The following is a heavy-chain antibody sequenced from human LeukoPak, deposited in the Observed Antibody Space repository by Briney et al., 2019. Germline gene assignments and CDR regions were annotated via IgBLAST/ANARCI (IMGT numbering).Heavy chain of an antibody. Sequence: ASVKVSCKASGYTFSGYYMHWVRQAPGQGLEWMGWINPKSGDTNYAQKFQGRVAMTRDTSISTVYMELSRLRSDDTAVYYCARGGKVGYTGEYFFDNWGQGTLVTVSS. CDR2: INPKSGDT. CDR3: ARGGKVGYTGEYFFDN. CDR1: GYTFSGYY. V-gene: IGHV1-2*02. J-gene: IGHJ4*02. D-gene: IGHD1-26*01.